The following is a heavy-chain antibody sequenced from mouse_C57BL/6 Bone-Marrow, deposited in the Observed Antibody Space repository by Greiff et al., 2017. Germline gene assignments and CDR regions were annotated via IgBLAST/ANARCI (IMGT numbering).Heavy chain of an antibody. J-gene: IGHJ1*03. V-gene: IGHV2-2*01. CDR3: ARRVSWYFDV. Sequence: VQLKESGPGLVQPSQSLSITCTVSGFSLTSYGVHWVRQSPGKGLEWLGVLWSGGSTDYNAAFISRLSISQDKSKCQVCFKMNSMQADDTAIYYCARRVSWYFDVWGTGTTVTVSS. D-gene: IGHD2-1*01. CDR1: GFSLTSYG. CDR2: LWSGGST.